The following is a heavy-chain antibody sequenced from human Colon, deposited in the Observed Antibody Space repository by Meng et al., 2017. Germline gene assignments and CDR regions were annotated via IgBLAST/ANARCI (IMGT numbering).Heavy chain of an antibody. V-gene: IGHV1-2*02. CDR3: ARSTPSLYY. CDR2: IVPNSGDT. CDR1: VSPFNNRY. Sequence: LRLSLLGPEWTTPGAAVNVSCKACVSPFNNRYIQWVPQAPGHGLEWMGWIVPNSGDTNYAQKFQGRVTMTRDTSISTTYMELSRLTSDDTAVYYCARSTPSLYYWGQGTLVTVSS. J-gene: IGHJ4*02. D-gene: IGHD2-15*01.